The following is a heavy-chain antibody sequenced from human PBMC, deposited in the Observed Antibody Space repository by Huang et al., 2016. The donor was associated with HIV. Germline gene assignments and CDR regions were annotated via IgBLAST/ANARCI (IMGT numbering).Heavy chain of an antibody. CDR3: AKGRTTVAKAFDY. Sequence: EVQLLESGGDLVQPGGSLRLSCAASGFTFSIYAMTWVRQAPGRGREWVSTIRGGDGNTYYADAVKGRFTISRDNSKNTLYLQIHSLGAEDTAIYYCAKGRTTVAKAFDYWGQGTLVTVSS. CDR1: GFTFSIYA. V-gene: IGHV3-23*01. D-gene: IGHD4-17*01. J-gene: IGHJ4*02. CDR2: IRGGDGNT.